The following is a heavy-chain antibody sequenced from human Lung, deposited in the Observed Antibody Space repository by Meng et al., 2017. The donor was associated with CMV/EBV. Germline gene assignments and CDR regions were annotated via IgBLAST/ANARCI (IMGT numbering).Heavy chain of an antibody. V-gene: IGHV3-9*03. Sequence: SLKISCAASGFTFDDYAMHWVRQAPGKGLEWVSGISWNSGSIGYADSVKGRFTISRDNAKNTLHLQMNSVRAEDMALYYCGKEDQGKGDMDVWGQGATVTVSS. J-gene: IGHJ6*02. CDR2: ISWNSGSI. CDR1: GFTFDDYA. CDR3: GKEDQGKGDMDV. D-gene: IGHD3-16*01.